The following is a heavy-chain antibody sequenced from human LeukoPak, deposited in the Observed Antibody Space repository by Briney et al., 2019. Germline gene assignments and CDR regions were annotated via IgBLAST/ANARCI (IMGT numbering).Heavy chain of an antibody. J-gene: IGHJ4*02. D-gene: IGHD6-6*01. CDR3: ARGPNSNWSGLDF. CDR1: GISFSGHW. Sequence: GGSLRLSCTASGISFSGHWMHWARQLPGKGLVWVSRISPTGSTTSYADSVKGRFTVSKDNAKNTLYLQVNNLRAEDTAVYYCARGPNSNWSGLDFWGQGTLLTVSS. CDR2: ISPTGSTT. V-gene: IGHV3-74*01.